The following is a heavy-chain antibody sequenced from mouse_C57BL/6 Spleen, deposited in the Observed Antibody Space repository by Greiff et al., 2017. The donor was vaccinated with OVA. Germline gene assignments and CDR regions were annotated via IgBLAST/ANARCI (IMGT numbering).Heavy chain of an antibody. CDR2: IYPRSGNT. CDR1: GYTFTSYG. J-gene: IGHJ4*01. D-gene: IGHD2-4*01. V-gene: IGHV1-81*01. Sequence: QVQLQQSGAELARPGASVKLSCKASGYTFTSYGISWVKQRTGQGLEWIGEIYPRSGNTYYNEKFKGKATLTADKSSSTAYMELRSLTSEDSAVYVCASRIYYEYDDAMDYWGQGTSVTVSA. CDR3: ASRIYYEYDDAMDY.